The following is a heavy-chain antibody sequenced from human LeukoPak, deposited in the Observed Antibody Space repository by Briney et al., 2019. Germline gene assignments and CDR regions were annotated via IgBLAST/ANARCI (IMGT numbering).Heavy chain of an antibody. J-gene: IGHJ4*02. Sequence: PSETLSLTCAVYGGSFSGYYWSWIRQPPGKGLEWIGEINHSGSTNYNPSLKSRVTISVDTSKNQFSLKRSSVTAADTAVYYCARADYYYDSSGYYVHDYWGQGTLVTVSS. D-gene: IGHD3-22*01. CDR1: GGSFSGYY. CDR2: INHSGST. V-gene: IGHV4-34*01. CDR3: ARADYYYDSSGYYVHDY.